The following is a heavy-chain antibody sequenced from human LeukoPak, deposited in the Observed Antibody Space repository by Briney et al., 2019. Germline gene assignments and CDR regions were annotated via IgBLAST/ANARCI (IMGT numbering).Heavy chain of an antibody. Sequence: GGSLRLSCAASGFTFSSYGMHWVRQAPGKGLEWVAVIWYDGSNKYYADSVKGRFTISRDNSKNTRYLQMNSLRAEDTAVYYCAGGVAVAGTGYYYYGMDVWGQGTTVTVSS. V-gene: IGHV3-33*01. CDR3: AGGVAVAGTGYYYYGMDV. CDR1: GFTFSSYG. J-gene: IGHJ6*02. CDR2: IWYDGSNK. D-gene: IGHD6-19*01.